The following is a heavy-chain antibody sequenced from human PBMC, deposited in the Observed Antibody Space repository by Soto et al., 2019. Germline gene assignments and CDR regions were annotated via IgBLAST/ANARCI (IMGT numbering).Heavy chain of an antibody. CDR2: INPSGGST. D-gene: IGHD1-1*01. CDR1: GYTFTSYY. J-gene: IGHJ6*02. V-gene: IGHV1-46*01. CDR3: ARGRYGDYYYYGMDV. Sequence: QVQLVQSGAEVKKPGASVKVSCKASGYTFTSYYMHWVRQAPGQGLEWMGIINPSGGSTSYAQKFQGRVTMTRDKATSPVYMELSSLRSEDTAVYYWARGRYGDYYYYGMDVWGQGTTVTVSS.